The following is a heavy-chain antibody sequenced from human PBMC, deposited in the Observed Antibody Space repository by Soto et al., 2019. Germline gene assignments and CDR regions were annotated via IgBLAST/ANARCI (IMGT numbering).Heavy chain of an antibody. J-gene: IGHJ5*01. CDR2: INHSGDT. Sequence: PSETLSLTCAVHGGSFSGYFWTWLRQPPGKGLEWIGEINHSGDTNYNPSLKSRLTISLDTSKSQFSLHLTSLTAADTAVYYCARRRPLYNSGWYLRDRNHWLDSWGEGTMVPL. CDR1: GGSFSGYF. V-gene: IGHV4-34*01. D-gene: IGHD6-19*01. CDR3: ARRRPLYNSGWYLRDRNHWLDS.